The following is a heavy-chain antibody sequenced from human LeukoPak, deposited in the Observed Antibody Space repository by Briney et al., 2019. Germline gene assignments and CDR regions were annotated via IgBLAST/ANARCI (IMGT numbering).Heavy chain of an antibody. V-gene: IGHV3-7*01. CDR3: ARARYSYGYWAYFDY. CDR2: INQDGSEK. Sequence: GGSLRLSCAASGFTFSSYWMSWVRQAPGKGLEWVANINQDGSEKYYVDSVKGRFTISRDNAKNSLYLQMNSLRAEDTAVYYCARARYSYGYWAYFDYWGQGTLVTVFS. CDR1: GFTFSSYW. J-gene: IGHJ4*02. D-gene: IGHD5-18*01.